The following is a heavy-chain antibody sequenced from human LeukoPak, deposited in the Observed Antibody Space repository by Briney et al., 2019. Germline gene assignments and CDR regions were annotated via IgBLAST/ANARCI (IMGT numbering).Heavy chain of an antibody. CDR3: ARGDIVATTIDY. J-gene: IGHJ4*02. D-gene: IGHD5-12*01. CDR2: IYSGGYT. CDR1: GLTVTDNH. V-gene: IGHV3-66*01. Sequence: GGSLRLSCAASGLTVTDNHMNWVRQAPGKGLEWVSVIYSGGYTYYADSVKGRFTISRDKSQSTLYLQMNSLRAEDTAVYYCARGDIVATTIDYWGQGTLVTVSS.